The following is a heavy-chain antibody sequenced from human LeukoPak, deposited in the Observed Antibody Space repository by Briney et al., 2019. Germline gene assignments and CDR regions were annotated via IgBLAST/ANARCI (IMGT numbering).Heavy chain of an antibody. CDR2: IIPFLGTA. Sequence: SVKVSCKASGGTFSSYAINWVRQAPGQGLEWMGGIIPFLGTAKYAQNFQGRVTITADESTSTAYMELSSLRSEDTAVYYCARDAYTGSYEIFSYWGQGTLVTVSS. V-gene: IGHV1-69*13. CDR1: GGTFSSYA. CDR3: ARDAYTGSYEIFSY. J-gene: IGHJ4*02. D-gene: IGHD1-26*01.